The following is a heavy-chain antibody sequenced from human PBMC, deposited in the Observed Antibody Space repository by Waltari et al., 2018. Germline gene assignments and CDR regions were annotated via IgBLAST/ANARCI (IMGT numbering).Heavy chain of an antibody. Sequence: QVTLKESGPVRVKPTETLTLTCTVSGCSLSNARVGGSWIRQPPGKALEWLAHIFANDEKSYSTSLKSRLTIYQDTSKSQVFLTMTNLDPVDTATYSCARIRKGSVPYYFDYWGQGTLVTVSS. CDR2: IFANDEK. CDR3: ARIRKGSVPYYFDY. J-gene: IGHJ4*02. V-gene: IGHV2-26*01. D-gene: IGHD3-10*01. CDR1: GCSLSNARVG.